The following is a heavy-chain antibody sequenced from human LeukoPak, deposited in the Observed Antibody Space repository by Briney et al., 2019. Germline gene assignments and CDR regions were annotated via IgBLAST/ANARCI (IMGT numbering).Heavy chain of an antibody. V-gene: IGHV1-18*01. CDR3: ARAYGDYEGYWFDP. CDR2: ISAYNGNT. D-gene: IGHD4-17*01. J-gene: IGHJ5*02. CDR1: GYAFTSYG. Sequence: ASVKVSCKASGYAFTSYGISWVRQAPGQGLEWMGWISAYNGNTNYAQKLQGRVTMTTDTSTSTAYMELRSLRSDDTAVYYCARAYGDYEGYWFDPWGQGTLVTVSS.